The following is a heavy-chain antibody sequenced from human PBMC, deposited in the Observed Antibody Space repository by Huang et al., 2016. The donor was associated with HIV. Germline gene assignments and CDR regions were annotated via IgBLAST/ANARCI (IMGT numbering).Heavy chain of an antibody. CDR3: VRAREKGYDFWSGYRY. D-gene: IGHD3-3*01. Sequence: EVELAESGGGSVRPGQSLRLSCVGSGFIFSDYWMHWVRQIPGKGVRGGARIERDGSSTSYADSVKGRFTIYRDNARNTVYLQMSSRRVDDTAVYYCVRAREKGYDFWSGYRYWGQGAQVTVSS. CDR2: IERDGSST. J-gene: IGHJ4*01. V-gene: IGHV3-74*02. CDR1: GFIFSDYW.